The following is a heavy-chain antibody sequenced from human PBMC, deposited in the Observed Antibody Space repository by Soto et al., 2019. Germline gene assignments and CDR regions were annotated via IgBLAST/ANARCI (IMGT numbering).Heavy chain of an antibody. J-gene: IGHJ4*02. CDR2: ISSSSSTI. D-gene: IGHD3-10*01. CDR1: GFTFSSYS. V-gene: IGHV3-48*01. Sequence: GGSLRLSSAASGFTFSSYSMNWVRQAPGKGLEWVSYISSSSSTIYYADSVKGRFTISRDNAKNSLYLQMNSLRAEDTAVYYCARDGGLLLWFGELLKAPKFAYWGQGTLVTVSS. CDR3: ARDGGLLLWFGELLKAPKFAY.